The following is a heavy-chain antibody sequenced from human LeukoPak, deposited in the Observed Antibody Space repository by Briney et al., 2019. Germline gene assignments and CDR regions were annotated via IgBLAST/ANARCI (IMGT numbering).Heavy chain of an antibody. CDR1: GYTFTGYY. CDR2: INPNSGGT. Sequence: GASVKVSCKASGYTFTGYYMHWVRQAPGQGLEWMGWINPNSGGTNYAQKFQGRVTMTRDTSTSTAYMELSRLRSDDTAVYYCASQYQLLFPNWFDPWGQGTLVTVSS. CDR3: ASQYQLLFPNWFDP. D-gene: IGHD2-2*01. V-gene: IGHV1-2*02. J-gene: IGHJ5*02.